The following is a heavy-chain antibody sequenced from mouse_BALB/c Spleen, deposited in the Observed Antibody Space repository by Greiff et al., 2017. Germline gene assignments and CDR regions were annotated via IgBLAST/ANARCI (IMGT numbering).Heavy chain of an antibody. J-gene: IGHJ2*01. CDR2: IDPANGNT. D-gene: IGHD2-4*01. V-gene: IGHV14-3*02. CDR1: GFNIKDTY. Sequence: VQLQQSGAELVKPGASVKLSCTASGFNIKDTYMHWVKQRPEQGLEWIGRIDPANGNTKYDPKFQGKTTITADTSSNTAYLQLSSLTSEDTAVYYCASDYDYDYWGQGTTLTVSS. CDR3: ASDYDYDY.